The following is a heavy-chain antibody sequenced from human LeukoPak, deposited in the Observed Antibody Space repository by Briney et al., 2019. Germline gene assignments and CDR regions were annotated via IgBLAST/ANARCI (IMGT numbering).Heavy chain of an antibody. CDR2: IGSDAPKK. CDR3: ARQMTSTRLFDS. J-gene: IGHJ4*02. Sequence: PGRSLRLSCVASGFIFSAHPLHWVRQSPDKGLEWVALIGSDAPKKYYADSVRGRFTVSRDKSNNTLFLQMDTLRADGRAVYFCARQMTSTRLFDSSGQGTLVTVSS. V-gene: IGHV3-30*04. D-gene: IGHD5/OR15-5a*01. CDR1: GFIFSAHP.